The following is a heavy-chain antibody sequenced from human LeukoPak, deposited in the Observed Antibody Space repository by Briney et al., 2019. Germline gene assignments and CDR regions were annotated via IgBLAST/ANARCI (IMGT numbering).Heavy chain of an antibody. CDR1: GFTLTGYL. CDR2: MSFEGYV. J-gene: IGHJ4*02. V-gene: IGHV3-30*04. D-gene: IGHD3-22*01. CDR3: VREGEYYYDHSASFDY. Sequence: GGSLRLSCAASGFTLTGYLVHWVRQAPGKGLEWVAVMSFEGYVYCAESLKDRFTVSRDNSENMIYLHMNSLRAVDTALYYCVREGEYYYDHSASFDYWGQGTMVTVSS.